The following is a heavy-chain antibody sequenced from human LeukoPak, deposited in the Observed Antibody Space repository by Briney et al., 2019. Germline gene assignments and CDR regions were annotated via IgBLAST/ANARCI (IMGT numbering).Heavy chain of an antibody. Sequence: ASVKVSCKVSGYTLTELSMHWVRQAPGKGLEWMGGFDPEDGETIYAQKFQGRVTMTVDTSTDTAYMELSSLRSEDTAVYYCAREGVRYSGYDYYYYYYMDVWGKGTTVTVSS. D-gene: IGHD5-12*01. J-gene: IGHJ6*03. CDR2: FDPEDGET. V-gene: IGHV1-24*01. CDR3: AREGVRYSGYDYYYYYYMDV. CDR1: GYTLTELS.